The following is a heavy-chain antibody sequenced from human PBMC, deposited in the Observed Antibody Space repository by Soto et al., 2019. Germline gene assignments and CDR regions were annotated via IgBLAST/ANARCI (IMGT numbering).Heavy chain of an antibody. CDR2: IWYDGSNK. V-gene: IGHV3-33*01. CDR1: GFTFSSYG. J-gene: IGHJ5*02. Sequence: QVQLVESGGGVVQPGRSLRLSCAASGFTFSSYGMHWVRQAPGKGLEWVAVIWYDGSNKYYADSVKGRFTISRDNSNSALYLQMNSLRAEDTAVYYCARDLSPLGKMNWFDPWGQGALVTVS. D-gene: IGHD1-26*01. CDR3: ARDLSPLGKMNWFDP.